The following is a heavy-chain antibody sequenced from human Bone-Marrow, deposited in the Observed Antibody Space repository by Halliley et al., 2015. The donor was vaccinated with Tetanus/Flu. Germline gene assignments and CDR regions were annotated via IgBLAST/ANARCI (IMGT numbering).Heavy chain of an antibody. D-gene: IGHD2-21*01. J-gene: IGHJ4*02. CDR2: IYWDDDQ. CDR3: AHRLVGGDSSFFDF. V-gene: IGHV2-5*02. Sequence: LVKPTQTLTLTCTFSGFSLDTAGEGVGWIRQPPGKALEWLGLIYWDDDQRYSPYLRSRLTITKDTSKNQVILTLTNMDPVDTATYFCAHRLVGGDSSFFDFWDQGTLVTVSS. CDR1: GFSLDTAGEG.